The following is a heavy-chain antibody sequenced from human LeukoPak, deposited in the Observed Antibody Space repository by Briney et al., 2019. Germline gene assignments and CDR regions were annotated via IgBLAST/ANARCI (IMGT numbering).Heavy chain of an antibody. V-gene: IGHV1-69*13. J-gene: IGHJ1*01. CDR2: IIPLLGTP. Sequence: SVKVSCKASGVAFSNYAMNWVRQAPGQGLEWMGGIIPLLGTPSYAQKFQGRVTITADESTTTAYMELSSLRSEDTAVYYCARWTHGSGAGFFIHWGQGTLVTVSS. CDR1: GVAFSNYA. D-gene: IGHD3-10*01. CDR3: ARWTHGSGAGFFIH.